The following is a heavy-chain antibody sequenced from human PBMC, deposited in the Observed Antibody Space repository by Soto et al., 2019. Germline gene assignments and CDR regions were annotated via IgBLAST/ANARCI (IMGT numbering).Heavy chain of an antibody. J-gene: IGHJ5*02. V-gene: IGHV4-31*03. CDR1: GGSISSGGYY. CDR3: ARVTRQWLVPNWFDP. CDR2: IYYSGST. Sequence: QVQLQESGPGLVKPSQTLSLTCTVSGGSISSGGYYWSWIRQHPGKGLEWIGYIYYSGSTYYNPSLQRRVTISVDTSKNQFSLKLSSVTAADTAVYYCARVTRQWLVPNWFDPWGQGTLVTVSS. D-gene: IGHD6-19*01.